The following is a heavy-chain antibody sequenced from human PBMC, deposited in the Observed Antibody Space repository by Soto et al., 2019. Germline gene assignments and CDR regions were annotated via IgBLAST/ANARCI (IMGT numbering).Heavy chain of an antibody. CDR1: GGTFSGYA. J-gene: IGHJ3*02. Sequence: ASVKVSCKASGGTFSGYAISWVRQAPGQGLEWMGGIIPIFGTANYAQKFQGRVTITADESTSTAYMELSSLRSEDTAVYYCARGGHIVVVTAIRWAFDIWGQGTMVTVSS. D-gene: IGHD2-21*02. V-gene: IGHV1-69*13. CDR3: ARGGHIVVVTAIRWAFDI. CDR2: IIPIFGTA.